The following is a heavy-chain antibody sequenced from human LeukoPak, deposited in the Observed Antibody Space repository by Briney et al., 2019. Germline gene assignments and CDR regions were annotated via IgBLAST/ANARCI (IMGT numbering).Heavy chain of an antibody. Sequence: GGSLRLSCAASGFTVSSNYMSWVRQAPGRGLEWVSVIYSGGSTYYADSVKGRFTISRDNSKNTLYLQMNSLRAEDTAAYYCATVPGRVLSDYAAFDIWGQGTMVTVSS. CDR3: ATVPGRVLSDYAAFDI. CDR1: GFTVSSNY. CDR2: IYSGGST. J-gene: IGHJ3*02. D-gene: IGHD4-17*01. V-gene: IGHV3-53*01.